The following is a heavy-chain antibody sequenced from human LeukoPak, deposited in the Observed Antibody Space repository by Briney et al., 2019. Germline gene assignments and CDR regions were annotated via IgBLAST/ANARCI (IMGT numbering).Heavy chain of an antibody. CDR3: ARNRITMVRGVINWFDP. Sequence: ASVKVSCKASGYTFTSYYMHWVRQAPGQGLEWMGIINPSGGGTSYAQKFQGRVTMTRDTSTSTVYMELSSLRSEDTAVYYCARNRITMVRGVINWFDPWGQGTLVTVSS. CDR1: GYTFTSYY. V-gene: IGHV1-46*01. CDR2: INPSGGGT. D-gene: IGHD3-10*01. J-gene: IGHJ5*02.